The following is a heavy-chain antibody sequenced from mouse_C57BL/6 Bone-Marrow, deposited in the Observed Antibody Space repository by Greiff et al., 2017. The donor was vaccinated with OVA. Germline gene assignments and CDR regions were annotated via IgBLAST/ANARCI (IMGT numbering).Heavy chain of an antibody. V-gene: IGHV1-81*01. J-gene: IGHJ2*01. D-gene: IGHD2-4*01. CDR3: ARRHYDYDVYYFDY. CDR2: IYPRSGNT. Sequence: VQLQQSGAELARPGASVKLSCKASGYTFTSYGISWVKQRTGQGLEWIGEIYPRSGNTYYNEKFKGKATLTADKSSSTAYMELRSLTSEDSAVYFCARRHYDYDVYYFDYWGQGTTLTVSS. CDR1: GYTFTSYG.